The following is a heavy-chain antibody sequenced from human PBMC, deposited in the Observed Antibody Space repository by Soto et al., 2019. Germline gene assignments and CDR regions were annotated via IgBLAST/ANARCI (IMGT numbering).Heavy chain of an antibody. CDR1: GFTFSSYA. CDR3: AKVRPETSVPYQEYCQH. D-gene: IGHD1-1*01. CDR2: ISYHGSDQ. J-gene: IGHJ1*01. Sequence: QVQLVESGGGVVQPGRSLRLSCAASGFTFSSYAMHWVRQAPGKGLEWVAAISYHGSDQYYADSVRGRFTISRDNHKNTPYLQMNSLRAEETAVYYCAKVRPETSVPYQEYCQHWGQGTLVTVSS. V-gene: IGHV3-30-3*01.